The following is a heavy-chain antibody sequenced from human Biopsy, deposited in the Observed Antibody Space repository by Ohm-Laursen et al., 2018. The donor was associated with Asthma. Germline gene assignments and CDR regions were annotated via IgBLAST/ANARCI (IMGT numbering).Heavy chain of an antibody. Sequence: SSVTVSCKSLGGTFNTYVIGWVRQAPGQGLEWIGGINSVFGTTTYPQKFQDRVTITADDSTSTVYVELSSLRSEDTAVYYCARKAGSCISRTCYSLDFWGQGTLVTVSP. CDR2: INSVFGTT. V-gene: IGHV1-69*01. CDR3: ARKAGSCISRTCYSLDF. CDR1: GGTFNTYV. J-gene: IGHJ4*02. D-gene: IGHD2-2*01.